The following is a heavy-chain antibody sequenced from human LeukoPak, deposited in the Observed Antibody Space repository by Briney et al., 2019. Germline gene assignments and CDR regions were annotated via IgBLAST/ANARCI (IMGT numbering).Heavy chain of an antibody. CDR2: ISGSGGST. J-gene: IGHJ4*02. CDR3: AAGEGYFDWLFLPFDY. D-gene: IGHD3-9*01. CDR1: GFTFSSYA. Sequence: GGSLRLSCAASGFTFSSYAMSWVRQAPGKGLEWVSAISGSGGSTYYADSVKGRFTISRDNSKNTLYLQMNSLRAEDTAVYYCAAGEGYFDWLFLPFDYWGQGTLVTVSS. V-gene: IGHV3-23*01.